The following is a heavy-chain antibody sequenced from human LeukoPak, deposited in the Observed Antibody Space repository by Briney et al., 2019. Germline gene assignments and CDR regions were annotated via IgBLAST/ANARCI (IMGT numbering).Heavy chain of an antibody. CDR3: ARVFPDYYDSSGYYDY. Sequence: TSETLSLTCAVYGGSFSGYSWSWIRQPPGKGLEWIGEIRHSGSTNYNPSLKSRVTISVDTSKNQFSLKLSSVTAADTAVYYCARVFPDYYDSSGYYDYWGQGTLVTVSS. CDR2: IRHSGST. V-gene: IGHV4-34*01. J-gene: IGHJ4*02. CDR1: GGSFSGYS. D-gene: IGHD3-22*01.